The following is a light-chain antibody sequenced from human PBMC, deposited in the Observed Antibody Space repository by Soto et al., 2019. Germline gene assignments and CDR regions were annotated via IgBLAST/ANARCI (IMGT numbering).Light chain of an antibody. CDR3: QACDSSLSGHV. Sequence: QSVLTQPPSVSGDPGPRVTIPCTGSRSNIGGGYSVRWYQLLPGTAPKLVIYGNSNRPSGVPVRFSGSKSGTAASLAITGLRAEDEADYYCQACDSSLSGHVFGTGTKVTVL. V-gene: IGLV1-40*01. J-gene: IGLJ1*01. CDR2: GNS. CDR1: RSNIGGGYS.